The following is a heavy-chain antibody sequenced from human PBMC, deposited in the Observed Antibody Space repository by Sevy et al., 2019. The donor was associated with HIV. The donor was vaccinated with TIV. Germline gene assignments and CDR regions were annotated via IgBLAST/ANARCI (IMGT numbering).Heavy chain of an antibody. D-gene: IGHD2-15*01. CDR1: GFSISNNY. CDR2: MYSGGSP. V-gene: IGHV3-53*01. Sequence: GGSLRLSCAASGFSISNNYTAWVRQAPGKGLEWVSVMYSGGSPYYADSVEGRFALSSDMSKNTVYLQMNSLRAEDTAVYYCARGYCGGGSCTAFDPWGQGTLVTVSS. J-gene: IGHJ5*02. CDR3: ARGYCGGGSCTAFDP.